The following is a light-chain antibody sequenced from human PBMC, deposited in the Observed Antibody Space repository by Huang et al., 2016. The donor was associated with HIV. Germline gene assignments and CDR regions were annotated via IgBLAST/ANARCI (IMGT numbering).Light chain of an antibody. Sequence: ENLMTQSPSTLSVSPGESATLSCRASQSVFKNLAWYQQQPGQAPKLLIYGSSTRAAGIPARFSGSGSGTDFTLTISSLQSEDVAVYYCQQYNTSPRTFGQGTKVEV. V-gene: IGKV3-15*01. CDR2: GSS. CDR3: QQYNTSPRT. J-gene: IGKJ1*01. CDR1: QSVFKN.